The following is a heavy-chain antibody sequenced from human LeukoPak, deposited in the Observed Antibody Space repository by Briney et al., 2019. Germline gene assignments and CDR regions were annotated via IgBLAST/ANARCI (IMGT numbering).Heavy chain of an antibody. Sequence: PSENLSLTCSVSGGSIDTYYWSWIRQSPGKGLEWIGYIYYFGNTDYNPSLKSRVTISVDTSKNQFPLNLRSVTAADTAVYYCAKLGSPRAFWGQGILVRVSS. CDR1: GGSIDTYY. V-gene: IGHV4-59*01. CDR2: IYYFGNT. J-gene: IGHJ4*02. D-gene: IGHD7-27*01. CDR3: AKLGSPRAF.